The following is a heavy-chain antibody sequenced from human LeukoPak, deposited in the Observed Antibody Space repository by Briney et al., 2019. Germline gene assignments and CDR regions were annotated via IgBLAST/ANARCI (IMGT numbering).Heavy chain of an antibody. CDR2: ISSNGGST. D-gene: IGHD6-13*01. V-gene: IGHV3-64D*06. CDR3: VKDLTAAGPPFDY. CDR1: GFTFSSYA. J-gene: IGHJ4*02. Sequence: GGSLRLPCSASGFTFSSYAMHWVRQAPGKGLEYVSAISSNGGSTYYADSVKGRFTISRDNSKNTLYLQMSSLRAEDTAVYYCVKDLTAAGPPFDYWGQGTLVTVSS.